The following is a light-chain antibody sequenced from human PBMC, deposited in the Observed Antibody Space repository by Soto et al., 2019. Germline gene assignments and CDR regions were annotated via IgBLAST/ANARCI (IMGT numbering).Light chain of an antibody. Sequence: QSVLTQPPSVSGTPGQWVTISCSGSTSNIGENSVGWFQQLPGTAPKVVIYVTNNRPSGVPDRFSGSKSGTSAYLAISGLQSEDEADYYCAAWDGSLNGHVFGTGTKLTVL. CDR1: TSNIGENS. CDR2: VTN. V-gene: IGLV1-44*01. CDR3: AAWDGSLNGHV. J-gene: IGLJ1*01.